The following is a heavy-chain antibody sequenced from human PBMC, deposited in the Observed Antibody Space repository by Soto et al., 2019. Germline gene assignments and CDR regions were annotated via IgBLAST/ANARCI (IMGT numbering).Heavy chain of an antibody. V-gene: IGHV4-39*01. CDR1: GGSIGGSSYY. D-gene: IGHD5-18*01. CDR2: IYYSGST. Sequence: SSETLCLTYTVSGGSIGGSSYYWGWIRQPPGKGLEWIGSIYYSGSTYYNPSLKSRVTISVDTSKNQFSLKLSSVTAADTAVYYCASWARLWFTRRDYWGQGTLVTVSS. CDR3: ASWARLWFTRRDY. J-gene: IGHJ4*02.